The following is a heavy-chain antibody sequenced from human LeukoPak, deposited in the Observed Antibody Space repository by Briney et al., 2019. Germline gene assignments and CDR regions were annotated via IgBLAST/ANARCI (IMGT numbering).Heavy chain of an antibody. CDR2: ISLSGVT. CDR1: GGSISSTNW. V-gene: IGHV4-4*02. CDR3: SRESGAFSPFGY. D-gene: IGHD1-26*01. Sequence: TSGTLSLTCGVSGGSISSTNWWSWVRQPPGQGLEWIGEISLSGVTNYNPSLKSRVTMSLDRSKNHLSLTLTSVTAADTAVYYCSRESGAFSPFGYWGQGTLVTVCS. J-gene: IGHJ4*02.